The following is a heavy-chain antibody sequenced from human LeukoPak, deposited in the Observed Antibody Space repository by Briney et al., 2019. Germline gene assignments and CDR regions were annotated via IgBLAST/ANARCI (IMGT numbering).Heavy chain of an antibody. Sequence: SETLSLTCAVYGGSFSGYYWSWIRQPPGKGLEWIGEINHSGSTNYNPSLKSRVTISVDTSKNQFSLNLSSVTAADTAVYYCARGGEAPYYFDYWGQGTLVTVSS. CDR2: INHSGST. CDR1: GGSFSGYY. D-gene: IGHD3-16*01. CDR3: ARGGEAPYYFDY. J-gene: IGHJ4*02. V-gene: IGHV4-34*01.